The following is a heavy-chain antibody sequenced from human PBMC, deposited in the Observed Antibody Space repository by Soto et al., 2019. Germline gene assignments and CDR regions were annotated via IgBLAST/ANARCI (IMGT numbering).Heavy chain of an antibody. D-gene: IGHD1-1*01. J-gene: IGHJ3*02. CDR1: GGSITTGGRY. V-gene: IGHV4-31*02. Sequence: QVRLQEWGPGLVKPSQTLSLKCSVSGGSITTGGRYWSWIRQLPGKGLGWIGDIYYSGNTYYNASLKSRVPISVEAAKNQFSLKLSSVTAADTAVYYCAQALVFTGGDGFDIWGQGRLVTVSS. CDR3: AQALVFTGGDGFDI. CDR2: IYYSGNT.